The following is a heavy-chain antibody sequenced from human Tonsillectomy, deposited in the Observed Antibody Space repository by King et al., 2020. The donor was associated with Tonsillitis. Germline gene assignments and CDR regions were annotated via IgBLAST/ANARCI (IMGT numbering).Heavy chain of an antibody. Sequence: VQLVESGGGVVQPGRSLRLSCAASGFTFSSYGMHWVRQAPGKGLEWVAVISYDGSNKYYADSVKGRFTISRDNSKNTLYLQMNSLRAEDTAVYYCAKDHFDGDYVIYYFDYWGQGTLVTVSS. CDR2: ISYDGSNK. V-gene: IGHV3-30*18. CDR3: AKDHFDGDYVIYYFDY. J-gene: IGHJ4*02. D-gene: IGHD4-17*01. CDR1: GFTFSSYG.